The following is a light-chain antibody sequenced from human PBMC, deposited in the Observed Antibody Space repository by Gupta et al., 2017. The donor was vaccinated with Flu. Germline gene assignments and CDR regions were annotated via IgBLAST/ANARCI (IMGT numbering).Light chain of an antibody. CDR1: QTISTY. Sequence: PSSLSASVGDRVTITCRASQTISTYLNWYQQRPGVAPKLLIYAASSLQSGVPSRFSGGGSGTDFTLTISILQPEHFATYYCQQCATTARIFGSGAKLE. CDR2: AAS. CDR3: QQCATTARI. J-gene: IGKJ2*02. V-gene: IGKV1-39*01.